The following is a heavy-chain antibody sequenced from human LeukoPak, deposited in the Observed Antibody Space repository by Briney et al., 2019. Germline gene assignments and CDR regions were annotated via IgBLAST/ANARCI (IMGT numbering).Heavy chain of an antibody. CDR1: GFTFSSYS. V-gene: IGHV3-23*01. CDR2: ISGSDSST. Sequence: GGSLRLSCAASGFTFSSYSMNWVRQAPGKGLEWVSAISGSDSSTYYADSVKGRFTISRDNSKNTMYLQMNSLRAEDTAVYYCAREVENTSGWYSHFDYWGQGTLVTVSS. D-gene: IGHD6-19*01. CDR3: AREVENTSGWYSHFDY. J-gene: IGHJ4*02.